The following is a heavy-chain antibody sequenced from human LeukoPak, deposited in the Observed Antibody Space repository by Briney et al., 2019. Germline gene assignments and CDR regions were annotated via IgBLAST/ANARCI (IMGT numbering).Heavy chain of an antibody. Sequence: GGSLRLSCVASGFTFTDHPMNWVRQAPGKGLEWISYIGGDGIAFYADSVKGRFTASKDDARKSMYLQMNSLRAEDTAVYYCARISSGWYTYYYYGMDVWGQGTTVTVSS. V-gene: IGHV3-69-1*01. J-gene: IGHJ6*02. CDR3: ARISSGWYTYYYYGMDV. CDR1: GFTFTDHP. D-gene: IGHD6-19*01. CDR2: IGGDGIA.